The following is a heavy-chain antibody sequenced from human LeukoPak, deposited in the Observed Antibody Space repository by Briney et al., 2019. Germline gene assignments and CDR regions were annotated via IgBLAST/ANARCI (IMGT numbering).Heavy chain of an antibody. CDR1: GGTFSSYA. V-gene: IGHV1-69*01. Sequence: ASVKVSCKASGGTFSSYAISWVRQAPGQGLEWMGGIIPIFGTANYAQKFQGRVTITADESTSTAYMELSSLRSEDTAVYYCAREPGIAVAGTGGAFDIWGQGTMVTVSS. CDR2: IIPIFGTA. CDR3: AREPGIAVAGTGGAFDI. J-gene: IGHJ3*02. D-gene: IGHD6-19*01.